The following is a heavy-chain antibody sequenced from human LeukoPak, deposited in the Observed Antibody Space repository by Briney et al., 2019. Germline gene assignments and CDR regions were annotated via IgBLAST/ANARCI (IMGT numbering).Heavy chain of an antibody. Sequence: GGSLRLSCAASGFTFSSYEMNWVRQAPGKGLEWVSYISSSGSTIYYADSVKGRFTISRDNAKNSLYLQMNSLRAEDTAVYYCARDAMFLRSMFDPWGQGTLVTVSS. CDR2: ISSSGSTI. CDR3: ARDAMFLRSMFDP. J-gene: IGHJ5*02. CDR1: GFTFSSYE. D-gene: IGHD2/OR15-2a*01. V-gene: IGHV3-48*03.